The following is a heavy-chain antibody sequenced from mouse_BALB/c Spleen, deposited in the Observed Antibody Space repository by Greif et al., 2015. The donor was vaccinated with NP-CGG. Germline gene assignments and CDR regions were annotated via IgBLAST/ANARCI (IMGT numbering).Heavy chain of an antibody. Sequence: EVKLMESGPGLVKPSQSLSLTCTVTGYSITSDYAWNWIRQFPGNKLEWMGYISYSGSTSYNPSLKSRISITRDTSKNQFFLQLNSVTTEDTATYYCARSRGNWFAYWGQGTLVTVSA. CDR2: ISYSGST. CDR3: ARSRGNWFAY. J-gene: IGHJ3*01. V-gene: IGHV3-2*02. D-gene: IGHD2-1*01. CDR1: GYSITSDYA.